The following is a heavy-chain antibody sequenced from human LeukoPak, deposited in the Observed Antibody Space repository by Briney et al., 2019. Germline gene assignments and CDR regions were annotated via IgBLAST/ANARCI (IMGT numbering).Heavy chain of an antibody. J-gene: IGHJ6*03. CDR1: GYTFTNYG. Sequence: GASVKVSCKASGYTFTNYGITWVRQAPGQGLEWMGGIIPIFGTANYAQKFQGRVTITTDEYTSTAYMELSSLRSEDTSVYYCASLTMVRGRHYYYYMDVWGKGTTVTVSS. CDR3: ASLTMVRGRHYYYYMDV. CDR2: IIPIFGTA. V-gene: IGHV1-69*05. D-gene: IGHD3-10*01.